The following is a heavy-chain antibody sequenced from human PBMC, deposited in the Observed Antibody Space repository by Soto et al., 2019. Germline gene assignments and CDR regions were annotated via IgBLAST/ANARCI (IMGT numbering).Heavy chain of an antibody. CDR1: GGSISSYY. CDR2: IYYSGST. CDR3: ARDGYYYDSSGYQRVYYFDY. V-gene: IGHV4-59*01. D-gene: IGHD3-22*01. Sequence: ETLSLTCTVSGGSISSYYWSWIRQPPGKGLEWIGYIYYSGSTNYNPSLKSRVTISVDTSKNQFSLKLSSVTAADTAVYYCARDGYYYDSSGYQRVYYFDYWGQGTLVTVSS. J-gene: IGHJ4*02.